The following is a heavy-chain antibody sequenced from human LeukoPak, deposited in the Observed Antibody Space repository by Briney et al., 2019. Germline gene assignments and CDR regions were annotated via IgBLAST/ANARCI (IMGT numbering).Heavy chain of an antibody. CDR2: INPRTGGT. CDR1: AYTFTAHY. CDR3: GRPAYCGSACYYYFDN. J-gene: IGHJ4*02. V-gene: IGHV1-2*02. D-gene: IGHD2-21*02. Sequence: ASLTVACKASAYTFTAHYIHWLRQAPGQGLEWLGWINPRTGGTNYAEKFRGRVTVTMDTSITTAYMELYSLTSDDTAVYYCGRPAYCGSACYYYFDNWGQGTLVTVSS.